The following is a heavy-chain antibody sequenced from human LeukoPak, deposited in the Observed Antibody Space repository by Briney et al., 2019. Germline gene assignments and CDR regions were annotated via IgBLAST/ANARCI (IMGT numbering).Heavy chain of an antibody. CDR3: VSSGCCDFWSGTN. J-gene: IGHJ4*02. CDR2: INKDGGQK. V-gene: IGHV3-7*01. Sequence: GGSLRLSCAASGFTFSDTWLSLVRQAPGKGLEWVANINKDGGQKYYVDSVKGRFTISRDNAKNSLYLQMNSLRVEDTAVYYCVSSGCCDFWSGTNWGQGTQVTVSS. D-gene: IGHD3-3*01. CDR1: GFTFSDTW.